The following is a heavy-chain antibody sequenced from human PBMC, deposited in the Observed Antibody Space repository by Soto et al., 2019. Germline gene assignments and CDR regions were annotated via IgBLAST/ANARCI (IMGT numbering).Heavy chain of an antibody. J-gene: IGHJ4*02. V-gene: IGHV4-34*01. CDR1: GGSFSGYY. CDR3: ARERGNWNYPIPFDY. CDR2: INHSGST. D-gene: IGHD1-7*01. Sequence: SETLSLTCAVYGGSFSGYYWSWIRQPPGKGLEWIGEINHSGSTNYNPSLKSRVTISVDTSKNQFSLKLSSVTAADTAVYYCARERGNWNYPIPFDYWGQGTLVTVSS.